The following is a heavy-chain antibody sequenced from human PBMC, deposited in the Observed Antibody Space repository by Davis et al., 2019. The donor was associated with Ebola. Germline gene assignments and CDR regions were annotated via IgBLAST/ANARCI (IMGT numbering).Heavy chain of an antibody. Sequence: MPSETLSLTCTVSGGSITNYYWSWIRQTPGKGLEWIGYIYYSGSTNYNPSLKSRVTISVDTSKNQFSLKLSSVTAADTAVYYCARVKSLVFDPWGQGTLVTVSS. D-gene: IGHD6-13*01. J-gene: IGHJ5*02. CDR1: GGSITNYY. CDR2: IYYSGST. V-gene: IGHV4-59*01. CDR3: ARVKSLVFDP.